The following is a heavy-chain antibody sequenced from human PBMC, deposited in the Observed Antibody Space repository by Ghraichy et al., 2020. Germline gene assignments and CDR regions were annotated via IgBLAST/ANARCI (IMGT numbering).Heavy chain of an antibody. CDR3: VGRNCTDGKCYHPPFFD. J-gene: IGHJ4*02. V-gene: IGHV1-69*10. Sequence: SVKVSCKASGVTFNSYALSWVRQAPGQGLEWMGGIIPILDTADYAQKFQGRVTITADRSTSTAYMDLSSLRSEDTAVYYCVGRNCTDGKCYHPPFFDWGQGTLVTVSS. CDR1: GVTFNSYA. CDR2: IIPILDTA. D-gene: IGHD2-8*01.